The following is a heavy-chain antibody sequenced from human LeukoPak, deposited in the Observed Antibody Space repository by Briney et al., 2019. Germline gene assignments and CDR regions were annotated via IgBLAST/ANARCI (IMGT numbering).Heavy chain of an antibody. V-gene: IGHV5-51*01. D-gene: IGHD3-10*01. J-gene: IGHJ5*02. CDR3: MRLNYYDSGSYYNVNYNWFDP. CDR1: GYSFTNYW. Sequence: GESLKISCKGSGYSFTNYWIGWVRQMPGKGLEWMGIMYPGDSNTRYSPSFQGQVTISADKSITTAYLQWSSLKALDTAMYYCMRLNYYDSGSYYNVNYNWFDPWGQGTLVTVSS. CDR2: MYPGDSNT.